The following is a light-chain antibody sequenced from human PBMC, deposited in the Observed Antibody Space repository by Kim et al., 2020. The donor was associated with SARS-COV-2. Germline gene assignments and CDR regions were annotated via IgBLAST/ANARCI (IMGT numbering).Light chain of an antibody. CDR2: GKN. CDR3: NSRDSNDNVV. V-gene: IGLV3-19*01. Sequence: LGQTVRITCQGDSLRSYYATWYQQKPGQAPIHVIYGKNNRPSGIPDRFSGSSSGNTASLTITGTQAGDEADYYCNSRDSNDNVVFGGGTQLTVL. J-gene: IGLJ2*01. CDR1: SLRSYY.